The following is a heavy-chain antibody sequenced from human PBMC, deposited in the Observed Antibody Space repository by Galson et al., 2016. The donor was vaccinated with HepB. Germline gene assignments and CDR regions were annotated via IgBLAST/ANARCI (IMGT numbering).Heavy chain of an antibody. CDR3: EKSGFSGELDK. D-gene: IGHD3-10*01. Sequence: SLRLSCAVSAGTFKNYAMNWVRQAPGKGLEWVAAISGSGGRTSYEDSVRGRFTISRDNSKNTLFLRMNSVGVEDTAVYFCEKSGFSGELDKWGQGTGVVVSS. CDR1: AGTFKNYA. V-gene: IGHV3-23*01. CDR2: ISGSGGRT. J-gene: IGHJ4*02.